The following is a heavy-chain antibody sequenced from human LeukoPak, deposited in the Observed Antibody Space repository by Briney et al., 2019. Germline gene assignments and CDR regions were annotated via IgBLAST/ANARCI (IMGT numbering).Heavy chain of an antibody. CDR3: ARDYSSSWSVYFDY. CDR1: GYTFTSYG. J-gene: IGHJ4*02. D-gene: IGHD6-13*01. V-gene: IGHV1-18*01. CDR2: ISAYNGNT. Sequence: ASVKVSCKASGYTFTSYGIRWVRQAPGQGLEWMGWISAYNGNTNYAQKLQGRVTMTTDTSTSTAYMELRSLRSDDTAVYYCARDYSSSWSVYFDYWGQGTLVTVSS.